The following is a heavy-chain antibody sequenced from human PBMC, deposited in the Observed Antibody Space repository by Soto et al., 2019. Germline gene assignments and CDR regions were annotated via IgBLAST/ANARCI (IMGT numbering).Heavy chain of an antibody. CDR2: ISAYNGNT. Sequence: GASVKVSCKASGYTFTSYGISWVRQAPGQGLEWMGWISAYNGNTNYAQKLQGRVTMTTDTSTSTAYMELRSLRSDDTAAYYCARLPGGYDSGWFDPWGQGTLVTVSS. J-gene: IGHJ5*02. V-gene: IGHV1-18*01. CDR3: ARLPGGYDSGWFDP. D-gene: IGHD5-12*01. CDR1: GYTFTSYG.